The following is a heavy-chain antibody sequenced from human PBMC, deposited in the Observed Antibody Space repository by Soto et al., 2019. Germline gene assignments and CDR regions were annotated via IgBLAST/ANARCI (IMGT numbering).Heavy chain of an antibody. Sequence: SETLSLTCTVSAGSINTAASSWAWVRQPPGEGLDFIGYIYHGGTTFLNPSLRSRLIISVDRPKNQFSLKLGSVTAADTAVYYCAADYDSDLAVYWRQGTPVTVSS. V-gene: IGHV4-30-2*01. CDR2: IYHGGTT. CDR1: AGSINTAASS. CDR3: AADYDSDLAVY. D-gene: IGHD5-12*01. J-gene: IGHJ4*01.